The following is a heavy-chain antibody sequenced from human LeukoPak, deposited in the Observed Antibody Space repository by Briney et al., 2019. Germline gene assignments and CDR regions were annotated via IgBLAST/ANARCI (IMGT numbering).Heavy chain of an antibody. J-gene: IGHJ5*02. D-gene: IGHD3-22*01. CDR2: IYHTGET. V-gene: IGHV4-59*01. Sequence: SETLSLTCTVSGGSISNYYWSWIRRPPGKGLEWIAYIYHTGETNYNPSLKSRVTISVDTSKNQFSPKLSSVTAADTAVYYCARADYDSSGSEFDPWGQGTLVTVSS. CDR1: GGSISNYY. CDR3: ARADYDSSGSEFDP.